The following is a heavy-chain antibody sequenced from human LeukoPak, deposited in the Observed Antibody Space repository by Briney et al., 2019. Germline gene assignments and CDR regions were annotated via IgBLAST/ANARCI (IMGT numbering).Heavy chain of an antibody. D-gene: IGHD3-22*01. V-gene: IGHV4-59*08. CDR3: ARLLNNDNSGDPDTFDM. J-gene: IGHJ3*02. CDR2: ISYSGST. Sequence: SETLSLTCSVSGGSISRHYWSWIRQPPGKGLEWIGYISYSGSTRYNPSSQSRVTISMEMSKTHFSLKLTSVTAADTAVYYCARLLNNDNSGDPDTFDMWGPGTMVTVSS. CDR1: GGSISRHY.